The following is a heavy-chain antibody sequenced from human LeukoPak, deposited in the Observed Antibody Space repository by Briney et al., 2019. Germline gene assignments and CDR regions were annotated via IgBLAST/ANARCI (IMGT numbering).Heavy chain of an antibody. CDR2: INSDGSST. CDR3: AKGVATVIDY. V-gene: IGHV3-74*01. Sequence: PGGSLRLSCAASGFTFSNYWMHWVRQAPGKGLVWVSRINSDGSSTTSADSVKGRFTISRDNAKNTLYLQMNSLRAEDTAVYYCAKGVATVIDYWGQGTLVTVSS. J-gene: IGHJ4*02. D-gene: IGHD5-12*01. CDR1: GFTFSNYW.